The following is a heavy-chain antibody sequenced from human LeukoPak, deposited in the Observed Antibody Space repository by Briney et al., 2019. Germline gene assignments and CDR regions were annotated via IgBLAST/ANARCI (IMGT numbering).Heavy chain of an antibody. V-gene: IGHV3-7*01. CDR1: GFTFSSYW. J-gene: IGHJ6*02. Sequence: PGGSLRLSCAASGFTFSSYWMSWVRQAPGKGLEWVGNIKQDGSEKYYADSVKGRFTISRDNAKNSLYLQMNSLRAEDTAVYYCARVPSLELERLYHYYYGMDVWGQGTTVTVSS. CDR3: ARVPSLELERLYHYYYGMDV. D-gene: IGHD1-1*01. CDR2: IKQDGSEK.